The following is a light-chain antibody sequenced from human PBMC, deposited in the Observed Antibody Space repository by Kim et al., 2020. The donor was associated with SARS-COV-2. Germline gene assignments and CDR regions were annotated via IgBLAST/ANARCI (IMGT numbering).Light chain of an antibody. CDR3: QQYNNWPPLT. CDR2: GAS. Sequence: EIVMTQSPATLSVSPGERATLSCRASQSVSSNLAWYQQKPGQAPRLLIYGASIRATGIPARFSGSGSGTEFTLTISSLQSEDFAVYYCQQYNNWPPLTFGQGTKLEI. V-gene: IGKV3D-15*01. J-gene: IGKJ2*01. CDR1: QSVSSN.